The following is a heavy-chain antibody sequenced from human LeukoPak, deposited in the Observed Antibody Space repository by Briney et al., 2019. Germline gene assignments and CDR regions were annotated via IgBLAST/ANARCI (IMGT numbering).Heavy chain of an antibody. Sequence: SQTLSLTCAISGDSVSSNSAAWNCIRQSPSRGLECLGRTYYRSKWYNDYAVSVKSRITINPDTSKNQFSLQLNSVTPEDTAVYYCARDRLEDTATGRGFDPWGQGTLVTVSS. CDR3: ARDRLEDTATGRGFDP. V-gene: IGHV6-1*01. J-gene: IGHJ5*02. D-gene: IGHD5-18*01. CDR1: GDSVSSNSAA. CDR2: TYYRSKWYN.